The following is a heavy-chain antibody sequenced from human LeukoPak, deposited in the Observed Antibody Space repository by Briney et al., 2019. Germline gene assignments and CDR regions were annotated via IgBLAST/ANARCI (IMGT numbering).Heavy chain of an antibody. CDR1: GYTFTSYY. Sequence: ASVKVSCKASGYTFTSYYMHWVRQAPGQGLEWMGIINPSGGSTSYAQKFQGRVTITADESTSTAYMELSSLRSEDTAVYYCAGRDTAMAHDYWGQGTLVTVSS. D-gene: IGHD5-18*01. J-gene: IGHJ4*02. CDR2: INPSGGST. V-gene: IGHV1-46*01. CDR3: AGRDTAMAHDY.